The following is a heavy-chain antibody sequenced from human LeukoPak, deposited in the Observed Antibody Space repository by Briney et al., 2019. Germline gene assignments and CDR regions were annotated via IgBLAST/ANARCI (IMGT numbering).Heavy chain of an antibody. D-gene: IGHD5-12*01. Sequence: GGSLRLSCAASGFTFSSYEMNWLRQAPGKGLEWVSYISSSGSTIYYADSVKGRFTISRDNAKNSLYLQMNSLRAEDTAVYYCARFMGWLRFIDYWGQGTLVTVSS. V-gene: IGHV3-48*03. CDR3: ARFMGWLRFIDY. CDR2: ISSSGSTI. CDR1: GFTFSSYE. J-gene: IGHJ4*02.